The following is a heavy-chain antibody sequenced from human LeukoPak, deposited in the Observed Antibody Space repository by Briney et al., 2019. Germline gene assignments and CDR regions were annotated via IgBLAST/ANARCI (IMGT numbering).Heavy chain of an antibody. V-gene: IGHV3-9*03. CDR3: ARVLLRFLEWAPMDV. J-gene: IGHJ6*03. CDR1: GFTFDDYV. D-gene: IGHD3-3*01. CDR2: ISWNSGSI. Sequence: GRSLRLSCAASGFTFDDYVMHWVRQAPGKGLEWVSGISWNSGSIGYADSVKGRFTISRDNAKNSLYLQMNSLRAEDMALYYCARVLLRFLEWAPMDVWGKGTTVTVSS.